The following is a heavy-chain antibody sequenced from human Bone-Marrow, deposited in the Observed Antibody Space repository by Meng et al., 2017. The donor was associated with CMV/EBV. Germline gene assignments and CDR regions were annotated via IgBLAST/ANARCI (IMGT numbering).Heavy chain of an antibody. CDR3: ARDKRIPRKGYYYYYYGMDV. V-gene: IGHV3-7*01. D-gene: IGHD2-15*01. CDR1: GFTFSSYW. CDR2: IEQDGSEK. J-gene: IGHJ6*02. Sequence: GESLKISCAASGFTFSSYWMSWVRQAPGKGLEWVANIEQDGSEKYYVDSVKGRFTISRDNAKNSLYLQMNSLRAEDTAVYYCARDKRIPRKGYYYYYYGMDVWGQGTTVTFSS.